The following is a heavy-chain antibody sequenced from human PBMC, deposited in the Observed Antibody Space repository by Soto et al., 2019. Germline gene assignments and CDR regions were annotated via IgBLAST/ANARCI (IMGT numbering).Heavy chain of an antibody. J-gene: IGHJ4*02. D-gene: IGHD2-8*01. Sequence: PGGSLRLSCAASGFTFSSHAMGWLRQAPGTGPEWVAFVDGSGGDTSYAESVKGRFTISRDNSDSSLYLHMNSLRAEDTCRYFCAKEIFAAAYAATSAFDLWGQGTLVTVSS. CDR2: VDGSGGDT. V-gene: IGHV3-23*01. CDR3: AKEIFAAAYAATSAFDL. CDR1: GFTFSSHA.